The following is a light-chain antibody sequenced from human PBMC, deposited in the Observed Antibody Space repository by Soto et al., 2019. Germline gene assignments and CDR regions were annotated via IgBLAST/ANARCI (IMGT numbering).Light chain of an antibody. J-gene: IGLJ2*01. Sequence: QSALTQPASVSGSPGQSITISCTRTSSDVGNYDIVSWYQKSPGKAPKLMIYEGTKRPSGVSNRFSGSKSGNAASLTISGLQAEDEADYYCCSYAGSSKWVFGGGTKLTVL. CDR3: CSYAGSSKWV. CDR2: EGT. V-gene: IGLV2-23*01. CDR1: SSDVGNYDI.